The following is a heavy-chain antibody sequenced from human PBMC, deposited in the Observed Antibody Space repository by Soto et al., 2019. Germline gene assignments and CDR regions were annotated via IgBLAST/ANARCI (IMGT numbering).Heavy chain of an antibody. CDR3: ARGRGWRDY. J-gene: IGHJ4*02. Sequence: QAQLVQSGAEVKKPGASVKVSCKASGYTFTNYDINWVRQAPGQGLEWMGWMDPKSGNTDYAQKFQGRVTITRNTSISTAYLEVSSLSSEDTAVYFCARGRGWRDYWGQGTLVTVSS. CDR1: GYTFTNYD. D-gene: IGHD2-15*01. V-gene: IGHV1-8*01. CDR2: MDPKSGNT.